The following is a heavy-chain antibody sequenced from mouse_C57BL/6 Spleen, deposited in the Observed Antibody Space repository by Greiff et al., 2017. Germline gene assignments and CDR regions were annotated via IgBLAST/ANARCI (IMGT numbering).Heavy chain of an antibody. CDR1: GYTFTSYW. Sequence: QVQLQQPGAELVQPGASVKLSCKASGYTFTSYWMHWVKQRPGPGLEWIGMIHPNSGSTNYNEKFKSKATLTVDKSSSTAYMQLSSLTSEDSAVYYCARGLGHAMDYWGQGTSVTVSS. CDR2: IHPNSGST. CDR3: ARGLGHAMDY. V-gene: IGHV1-64*01. D-gene: IGHD4-1*01. J-gene: IGHJ4*01.